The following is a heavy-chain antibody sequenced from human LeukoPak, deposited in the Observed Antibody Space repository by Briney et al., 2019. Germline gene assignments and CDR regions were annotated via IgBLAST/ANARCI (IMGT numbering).Heavy chain of an antibody. CDR2: INTNTGNP. CDR1: GYKFTDYG. Sequence: ASVKVSCKASGYKFTDYGMNWVRQAPGQGLEWMGWINTNTGNPTYAQGFTGRFVFSLDTSVNTAYLEISRLQTEDTAVYYCARAGTAMVDGWGQGTLVTVSS. D-gene: IGHD5-18*01. CDR3: ARAGTAMVDG. J-gene: IGHJ5*02. V-gene: IGHV7-4-1*02.